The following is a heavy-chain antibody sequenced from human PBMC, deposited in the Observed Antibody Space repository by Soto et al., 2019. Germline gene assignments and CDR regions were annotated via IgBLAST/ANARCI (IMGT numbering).Heavy chain of an antibody. CDR3: ARIGRYYYYGMDV. V-gene: IGHV1-2*04. CDR2: INPNSGGT. CDR1: GYTFTGYY. Sequence: ASVKVSCKASGYTFTGYYMHWVRQAPGQGLGWMGWINPNSGGTNCAQKFQGWVTMTRDTSISTAYMELSRLRSDDTAVYYCARIGRYYYYGMDVWGQGTTVTVSS. J-gene: IGHJ6*02. D-gene: IGHD2-15*01.